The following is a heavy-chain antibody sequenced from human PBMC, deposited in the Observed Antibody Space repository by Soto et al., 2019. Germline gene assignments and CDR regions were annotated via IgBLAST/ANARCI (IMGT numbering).Heavy chain of an antibody. J-gene: IGHJ6*02. Sequence: ASVKVSCKASGGTFSSYAISWVRQAPGQGLEWMGGIIPIFGTANYAQKFQGRVTITADESTSTACMELSSLRSEDTAVYYCARSSPPGQFLEYHYCMDVWGQGTTVTVSS. V-gene: IGHV1-69*13. CDR2: IIPIFGTA. CDR3: ARSSPPGQFLEYHYCMDV. CDR1: GGTFSSYA. D-gene: IGHD3-3*01.